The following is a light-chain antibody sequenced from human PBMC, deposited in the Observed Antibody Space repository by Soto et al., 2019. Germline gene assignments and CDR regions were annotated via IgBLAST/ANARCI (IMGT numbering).Light chain of an antibody. CDR1: PTVSGDY. CDR2: GAS. V-gene: IGKV3-20*01. J-gene: IGKJ1*01. Sequence: EIVLTQSPGTLSLSPGERATLSCRATPTVSGDYLAWYQQKPGQAPRLLIYGASIRATGIPERFSGSRSASDFSLTINKLDPEDFAMYHCQQYGSSPRTFGQGTTVDIK. CDR3: QQYGSSPRT.